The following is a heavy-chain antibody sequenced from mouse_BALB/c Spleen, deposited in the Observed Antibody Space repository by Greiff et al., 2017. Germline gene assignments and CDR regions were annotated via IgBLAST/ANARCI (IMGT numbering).Heavy chain of an antibody. Sequence: VQLQQSGAELVKPGASVKLSCKASGYTFTSYYMYWVKQRPGQGLEWIGEINPSNGGTNFNEKFKSKATLTVDKSSSTAYMQLSSLTSEDSAVYYCTRGYYGSSYHFYYAMDYWGQGTSVIVSS. V-gene: IGHV1S81*02. CDR3: TRGYYGSSYHFYYAMDY. CDR2: INPSNGGT. J-gene: IGHJ4*01. D-gene: IGHD1-1*01. CDR1: GYTFTSYY.